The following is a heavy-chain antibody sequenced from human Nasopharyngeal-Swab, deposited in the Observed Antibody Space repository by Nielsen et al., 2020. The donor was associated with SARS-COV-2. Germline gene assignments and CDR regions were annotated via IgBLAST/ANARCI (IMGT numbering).Heavy chain of an antibody. D-gene: IGHD3-3*01. CDR2: ISAYNADT. Sequence: ASVKVSCKASGYTFRSYGINWLRQAPGQGLEWMGWISAYNADTNYAQRIEDRDSMTTDTSTSTAYMELRSLRSDDTAVYYCARLRYLRSGDSRAAWFDPWGQGTLVTVSS. CDR1: GYTFRSYG. V-gene: IGHV1-18*01. J-gene: IGHJ5*02. CDR3: ARLRYLRSGDSRAAWFDP.